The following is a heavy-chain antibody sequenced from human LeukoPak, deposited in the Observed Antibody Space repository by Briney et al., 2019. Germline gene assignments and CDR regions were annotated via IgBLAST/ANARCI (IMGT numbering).Heavy chain of an antibody. Sequence: PGGSLRLSCAASGFTFSSYAMSWVRQAPGKGLEWVSAISGSGGSTYYADSVKGRFTISRDNSKNTLYLQMNSLRAEDTAVYYCAKSVGRGYSYGKFDYWGQGTLVTASS. CDR3: AKSVGRGYSYGKFDY. CDR1: GFTFSSYA. J-gene: IGHJ4*02. V-gene: IGHV3-23*01. CDR2: ISGSGGST. D-gene: IGHD5-18*01.